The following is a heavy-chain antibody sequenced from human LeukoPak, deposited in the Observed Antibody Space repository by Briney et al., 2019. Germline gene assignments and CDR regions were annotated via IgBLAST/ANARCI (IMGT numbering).Heavy chain of an antibody. CDR3: ARDNGPIVATILSYYYYYGMDV. CDR2: ISSSGSTI. D-gene: IGHD5-12*01. CDR1: GFTFSDYY. Sequence: GGSLRLSCAASGFTFSDYYMSWIRQAPGKGLEWVSYISSSGSTIYYADSVKGRFTISRDNAKNSLYLQMNSLRAEDTAVYYCARDNGPIVATILSYYYYYGMDVWGQGTTVTVSS. V-gene: IGHV3-11*01. J-gene: IGHJ6*02.